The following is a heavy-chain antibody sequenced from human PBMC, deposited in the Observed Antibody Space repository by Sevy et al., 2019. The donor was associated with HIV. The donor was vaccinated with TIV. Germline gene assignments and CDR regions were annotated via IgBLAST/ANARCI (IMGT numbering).Heavy chain of an antibody. Sequence: GGSLRLSCAASGFTFSDYYMSWIRQAPGKGLGWVSYIVGSGNTIYYADSVKGRFTISRENAKNSLYLQMNSLRAEDTAVYYCARTRFPLEQPGRDGYFDYGGQGTLVTVSS. CDR1: GFTFSDYY. CDR2: IVGSGNTI. V-gene: IGHV3-11*01. CDR3: ARTRFPLEQPGRDGYFDY. D-gene: IGHD6-13*01. J-gene: IGHJ4*02.